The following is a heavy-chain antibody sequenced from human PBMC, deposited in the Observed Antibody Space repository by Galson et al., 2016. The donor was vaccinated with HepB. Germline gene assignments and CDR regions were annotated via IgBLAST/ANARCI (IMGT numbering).Heavy chain of an antibody. Sequence: SVKVSCKASGHTFTSCGTNYGISWVRQAPGQGLEWMGWTSPYNGNTNYAQNFRGRVTMTTDTSTSTAYMELRSLRSDDTAVYYCARDSRDFYFDYWGQGTLVTVSS. J-gene: IGHJ4*02. V-gene: IGHV1-18*01. CDR1: GHTFTSCGTNYG. D-gene: IGHD3-3*01. CDR3: ARDSRDFYFDY. CDR2: TSPYNGNT.